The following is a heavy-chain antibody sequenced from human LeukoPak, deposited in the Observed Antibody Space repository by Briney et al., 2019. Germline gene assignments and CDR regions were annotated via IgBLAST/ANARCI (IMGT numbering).Heavy chain of an antibody. CDR2: ISSSGSII. CDR3: ARGHYTSDWYYFDY. Sequence: PGGSLRLSCAASGFTFTTYEMNWVRQAPGKGLEWVSFISSSGSIIYYADSVQGRFTISRDNAKNSLYLQMNSLRAEDTAVYYCARGHYTSDWYYFDYWDQGTLVTVSS. V-gene: IGHV3-48*03. CDR1: GFTFTTYE. J-gene: IGHJ4*02. D-gene: IGHD6-19*01.